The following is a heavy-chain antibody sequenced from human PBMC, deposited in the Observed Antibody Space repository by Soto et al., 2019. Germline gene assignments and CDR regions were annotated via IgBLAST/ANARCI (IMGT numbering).Heavy chain of an antibody. D-gene: IGHD3-10*01. CDR2: IYYSGST. CDR1: GGSISSSSYY. J-gene: IGHJ4*02. CDR3: ARPGRGAPTSIDY. Sequence: SETLSLTCTVSGGSISSSSYYWGWIRQPPGKGLEWIGSIYYSGSTYYNPSLKSRVTISVDTSKNQFSLKLSSVTAADTAVYYCARPGRGAPTSIDYWGQGTLVTVSS. V-gene: IGHV4-39*01.